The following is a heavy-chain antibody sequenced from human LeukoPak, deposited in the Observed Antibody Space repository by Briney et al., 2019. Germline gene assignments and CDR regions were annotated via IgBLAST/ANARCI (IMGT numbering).Heavy chain of an antibody. CDR1: GGSISSGGYS. CDR2: IYHSGST. D-gene: IGHD1/OR15-1a*01. J-gene: IGHJ6*02. CDR3: AREGGLEQTAYYYGMDV. V-gene: IGHV4-30-2*02. Sequence: DPSETLPLTCAVSGGSISSGGYSWSWIRHRPGKGLEWIGYIYHSGSTYYNPSLKSRVTISVDTSKNQFSLKLSSVTAADTAVYYCAREGGLEQTAYYYGMDVWVQGTTVTVSS.